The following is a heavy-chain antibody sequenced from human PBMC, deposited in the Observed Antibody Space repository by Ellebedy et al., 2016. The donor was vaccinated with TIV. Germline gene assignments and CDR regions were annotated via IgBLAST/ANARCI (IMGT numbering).Heavy chain of an antibody. CDR3: AREIDSPDAYCSGESCYPDY. Sequence: GGSLRLSCVASGFTFSNYAMHWVRQAPGKGLEWVAVISYDGSNSHYADSVKGRFTISRDNSKNTQYLKTNTLRAEDTAVYYCAREIDSPDAYCSGESCYPDYWGQGTLVTVSS. CDR1: GFTFSNYA. D-gene: IGHD2-15*01. V-gene: IGHV3-30-3*01. J-gene: IGHJ4*02. CDR2: ISYDGSNS.